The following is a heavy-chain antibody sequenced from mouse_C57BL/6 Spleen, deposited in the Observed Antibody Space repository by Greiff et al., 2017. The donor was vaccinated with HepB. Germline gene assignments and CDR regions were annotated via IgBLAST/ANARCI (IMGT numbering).Heavy chain of an antibody. CDR2: IDPETGGT. J-gene: IGHJ2*01. CDR3: TRDGSSYRDFDY. Sequence: VKLMESGAELVRPGASVTLSCKASGYTFTDYEMHWVKQTPVHGLEWIGAIDPETGGTAYNQKFKGKAILTADKSSSTAYMELRSLTSEDSAVYYCTRDGSSYRDFDYWGQGTTLTVSS. V-gene: IGHV1-15*01. CDR1: GYTFTDYE. D-gene: IGHD1-1*01.